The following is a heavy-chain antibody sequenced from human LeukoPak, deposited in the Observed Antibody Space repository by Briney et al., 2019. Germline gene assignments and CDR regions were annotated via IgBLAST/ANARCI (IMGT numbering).Heavy chain of an antibody. V-gene: IGHV3-23*01. CDR2: ISGSGDIT. CDR3: AKGGSATITTGGFDP. J-gene: IGHJ5*02. D-gene: IGHD4-11*01. Sequence: ESGGSLRLSCAASGFSFSSYAMSWVRQAPGKGLEWVSGISGSGDITYYADSVKGRFTISRDNSKNTLYLQVNSLRAEDTAIYYCAKGGSATITTGGFDPWGQGTLVTVSS. CDR1: GFSFSSYA.